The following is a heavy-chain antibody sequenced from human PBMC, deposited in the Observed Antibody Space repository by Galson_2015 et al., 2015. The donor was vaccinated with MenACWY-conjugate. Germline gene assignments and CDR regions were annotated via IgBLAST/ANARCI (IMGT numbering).Heavy chain of an antibody. CDR3: ARGSSSSVSSFDY. V-gene: IGHV1-2*04. D-gene: IGHD6-6*01. Sequence: SVKVSCKASGYTFTGYYMHWVRHAPGQGLEWMGLINPNSGGTNYAQKFQGWVTMTRDTYISTAYMELSRLRSDDTAVYYCARGSSSSVSSFDYWGQGTLVTVSS. CDR1: GYTFTGYY. CDR2: INPNSGGT. J-gene: IGHJ4*02.